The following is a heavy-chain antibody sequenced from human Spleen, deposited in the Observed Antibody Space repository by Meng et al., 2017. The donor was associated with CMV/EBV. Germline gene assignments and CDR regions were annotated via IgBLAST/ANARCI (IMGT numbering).Heavy chain of an antibody. Sequence: LRLSCSVSGGPIDSGDFYWTWIRQPPGKGLEWIGYVYHSGDTYYNPSLKGRTTISVDTSKKQFSLKVSSLTAADTAVYYCARLEEVHSYSMDVWGQGTTVTVSS. V-gene: IGHV4-30-4*08. J-gene: IGHJ6*02. CDR1: GGPIDSGDFY. D-gene: IGHD1-1*01. CDR2: VYHSGDT. CDR3: ARLEEVHSYSMDV.